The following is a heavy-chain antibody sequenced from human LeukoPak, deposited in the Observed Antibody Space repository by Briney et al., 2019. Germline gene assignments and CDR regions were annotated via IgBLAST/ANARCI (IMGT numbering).Heavy chain of an antibody. J-gene: IGHJ6*02. CDR3: ARDAYCSSTSCYYYYGMDV. D-gene: IGHD2-2*01. Sequence: PSETLSLTCTVSGGSISSYYWSWIRQPPGKGLEWIGYIYYSGSTNYNPSLKSRVTISVDKSKNQFSLKLSSVTAADTAVYYCARDAYCSSTSCYYYYGMDVWGQGTTVTVSS. V-gene: IGHV4-59*12. CDR2: IYYSGST. CDR1: GGSISSYY.